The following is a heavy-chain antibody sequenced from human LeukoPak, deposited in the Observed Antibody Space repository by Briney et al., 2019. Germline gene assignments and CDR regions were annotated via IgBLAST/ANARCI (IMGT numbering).Heavy chain of an antibody. D-gene: IGHD3-22*01. Sequence: SETLSLICTVSGGSITHSYWSWIRHSAGTGMEWIGRIHATGTTNYNPSFKGRVSMSLDMPTSQFSLTLSAVTVADTATYYCARIFDRDVWGQGALVTVSP. J-gene: IGHJ3*01. CDR3: ARIFDRDV. V-gene: IGHV4-4*07. CDR2: IHATGTT. CDR1: GGSITHSY.